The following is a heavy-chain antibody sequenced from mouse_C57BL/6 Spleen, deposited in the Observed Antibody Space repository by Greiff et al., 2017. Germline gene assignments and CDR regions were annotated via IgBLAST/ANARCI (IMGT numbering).Heavy chain of an antibody. J-gene: IGHJ4*01. V-gene: IGHV10-1*01. D-gene: IGHD4-1*01. CDR3: VRHAAWGMDY. CDR2: IRSKSNNYAT. CDR1: GFSFNTYA. Sequence: GGGLVQPKGSLKLSCAASGFSFNTYAMNWVRQAPGKGLEWVARIRSKSNNYATYYADSVKDRFTISRDDSESMLYLQMNNLKTEDTAMYYCVRHAAWGMDYWGQGTSVTVSS.